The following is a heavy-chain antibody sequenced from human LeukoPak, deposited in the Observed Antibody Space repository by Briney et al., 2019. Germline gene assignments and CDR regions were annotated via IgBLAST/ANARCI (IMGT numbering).Heavy chain of an antibody. J-gene: IGHJ5*02. CDR2: IIPIFGTA. Sequence: SVKVSCKASGGTFSSYAISWVRQAPGQGLEWMGGIIPIFGTANYAQNFQGRVTITADKSTSTAYMELSSLRSEDTAVYYCAREVIMITLGGAPGWFDPWGQGTLVTVSS. D-gene: IGHD3-16*01. V-gene: IGHV1-69*06. CDR3: AREVIMITLGGAPGWFDP. CDR1: GGTFSSYA.